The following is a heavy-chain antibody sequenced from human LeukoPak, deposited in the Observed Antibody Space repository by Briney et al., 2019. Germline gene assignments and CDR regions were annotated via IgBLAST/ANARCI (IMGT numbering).Heavy chain of an antibody. CDR3: ARLGPYYDSSGYYYDY. Sequence: PSETLSLTCTVSGGSISSYYWSWIRQPPGKGLEWLGYIYYSGSTNYNPSLKSRVTISVDTSKNQFSLKLSSVTAADTAVYYCARLGPYYDSSGYYYDYWGQGTLVTVSS. CDR1: GGSISSYY. V-gene: IGHV4-59*01. CDR2: IYYSGST. J-gene: IGHJ4*02. D-gene: IGHD3-22*01.